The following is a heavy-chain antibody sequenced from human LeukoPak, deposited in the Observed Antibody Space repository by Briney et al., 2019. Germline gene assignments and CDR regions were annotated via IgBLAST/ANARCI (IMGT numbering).Heavy chain of an antibody. CDR3: ARGSLYYYDSSGSSTDFDP. CDR2: INHSGST. Sequence: SETLSLTWAVYGXSFSGYYWSWIRQPPGKGLEWIEEINHSGSTNYNPSLKSRVTISVDTSKNQFSLKLSSVTAADTAVYYCARGSLYYYDSSGSSTDFDPWGQGTLVTVSS. V-gene: IGHV4-34*01. CDR1: GXSFSGYY. D-gene: IGHD3-22*01. J-gene: IGHJ5*02.